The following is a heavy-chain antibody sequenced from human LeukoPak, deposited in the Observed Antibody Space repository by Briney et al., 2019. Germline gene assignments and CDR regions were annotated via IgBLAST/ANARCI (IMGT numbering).Heavy chain of an antibody. CDR2: IYYSGSTNYSGST. CDR3: ARDLREQPASNYYYYMDV. D-gene: IGHD1-26*01. V-gene: IGHV4-59*12. CDR1: GGSISNYY. Sequence: SETLSLTCTVSGGSISNYYWSWIRQPPGKGLEWIGYIYYSGSTNYSGSTNYNPSLKSRVTISVDTSKNQFSLKLSSVTAADTAVYYCARDLREQPASNYYYYMDVWGKGTTVTVSS. J-gene: IGHJ6*03.